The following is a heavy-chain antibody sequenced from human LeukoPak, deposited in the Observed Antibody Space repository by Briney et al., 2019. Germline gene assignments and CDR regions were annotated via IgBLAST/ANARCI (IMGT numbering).Heavy chain of an antibody. J-gene: IGHJ2*01. CDR2: IIEKGNA. D-gene: IGHD3-10*01. CDR1: GGSFSSYS. CDR3: ARGYYPPRWYFDP. Sequence: SETLSLTCALCGGSFSSYSGSWPWLRQTPEKGLDWLGEIIEKGNANYNPSLKSRVTIDLDTSKNQFSLKLTSMTAADTAMYYCARGYYPPRWYFDPWGRGTLVTVSS. V-gene: IGHV4-34*01.